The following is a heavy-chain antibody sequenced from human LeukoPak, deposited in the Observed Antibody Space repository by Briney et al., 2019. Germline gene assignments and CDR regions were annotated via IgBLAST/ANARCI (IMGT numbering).Heavy chain of an antibody. CDR1: GFTFSHYS. V-gene: IGHV3-30-3*01. D-gene: IGHD6-19*01. J-gene: IGHJ6*02. Sequence: GGSLRLSCVVSGFTFSHYSMHWVRQAPGKGLEWVAVISYDGSNKYYADSVKGRFTISRDNSKNTLYLQMNSLRAEDTAVYYCARDQLRYSSGWYPDYYYYGMDVWGQGTTVTVSS. CDR2: ISYDGSNK. CDR3: ARDQLRYSSGWYPDYYYYGMDV.